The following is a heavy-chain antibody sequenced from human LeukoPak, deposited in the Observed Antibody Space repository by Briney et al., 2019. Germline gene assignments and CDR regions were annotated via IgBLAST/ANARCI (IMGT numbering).Heavy chain of an antibody. D-gene: IGHD5-12*01. CDR2: IRSKANSYAT. Sequence: GGSLRLSCAASGFTFSGSAMHWVRQASGKGLGWVGRIRSKANSYATAYAASVKGRFTISRDDSKNTAYLQMNSLKTEGTAVYYCTRLEDSGYDYYYYYYGMGVWGQGTTVTVSS. CDR3: TRLEDSGYDYYYYYYGMGV. V-gene: IGHV3-73*01. J-gene: IGHJ6*02. CDR1: GFTFSGSA.